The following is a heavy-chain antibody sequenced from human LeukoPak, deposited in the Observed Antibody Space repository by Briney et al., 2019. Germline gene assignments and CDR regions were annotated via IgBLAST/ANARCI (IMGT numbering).Heavy chain of an antibody. V-gene: IGHV4-59*08. J-gene: IGHJ6*02. Sequence: SETLSLTSTHSGGSISSYYWSGIREPPGKGLERVAYNYYGGSTNYTPSLKSRFTISVDKSKNPFSLKLSSVAAADTAVYYCAIMGGGYRGYERKYGIDVWGQGTTVTVSS. CDR2: NYYGGST. CDR1: GGSISSYY. CDR3: AIMGGGYRGYERKYGIDV. D-gene: IGHD5-12*01.